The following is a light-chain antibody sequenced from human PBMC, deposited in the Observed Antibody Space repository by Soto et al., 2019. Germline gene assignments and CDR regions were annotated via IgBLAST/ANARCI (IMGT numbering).Light chain of an antibody. CDR2: YAS. CDR1: QSVNSN. CDR3: QQYNDWPLT. J-gene: IGKJ4*01. Sequence: EIVMTQSPATLSVSPGERATLSCRASQSVNSNLAWYQQKPGQAPRLLIYYASTRATGIPARFSGSGSVTEFTLTISSLQSEDFAVYYCQQYNDWPLTFGGGTKVDIK. V-gene: IGKV3-15*01.